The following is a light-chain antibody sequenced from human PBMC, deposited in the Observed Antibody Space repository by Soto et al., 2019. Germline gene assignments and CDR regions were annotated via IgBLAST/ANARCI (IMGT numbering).Light chain of an antibody. CDR1: SSDVGGYNY. Sequence: QSALTQPPSASGSPGQSVTISCTGTSSDVGGYNYVSWYQQHPGKAPKLMIYEVSKRPSGVPDRFSGSKSGNTASLTVSGXQAEDEADYYCSSYAGSNNFPYVFGTGTKLTVL. J-gene: IGLJ1*01. CDR2: EVS. V-gene: IGLV2-8*01. CDR3: SSYAGSNNFPYV.